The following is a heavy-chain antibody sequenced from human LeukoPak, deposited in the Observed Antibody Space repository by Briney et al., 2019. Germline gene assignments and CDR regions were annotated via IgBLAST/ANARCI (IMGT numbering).Heavy chain of an antibody. J-gene: IGHJ4*02. Sequence: QPGGSLRLSCVASGFTFSSYAMHWVRQAPGKGLEWVAVISKDGSNKYYADSVKGRFTISRDNSKSTMYLQMNSLRAEDTAVYFCAKDPSSSGWYSHFDYWGQGTLVTVSS. V-gene: IGHV3-30*04. CDR1: GFTFSSYA. D-gene: IGHD6-19*01. CDR2: ISKDGSNK. CDR3: AKDPSSSGWYSHFDY.